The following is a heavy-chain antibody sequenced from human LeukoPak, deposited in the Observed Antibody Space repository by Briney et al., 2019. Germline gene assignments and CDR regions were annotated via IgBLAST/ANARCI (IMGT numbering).Heavy chain of an antibody. D-gene: IGHD2-2*01. CDR1: GFTFSSYW. CDR2: INTDGSST. CDR3: ARDFVGVVPAAPPDY. V-gene: IGHV3-74*01. J-gene: IGHJ4*02. Sequence: GGSLRLSCAASGFTFSSYWMHWVRQAPGKGPVWVSRINTDGSSTSYADSVKGRFTISRDNAKNTLYLQMNSLRAEDTAVYYCARDFVGVVPAAPPDYWGQGTLVTVSS.